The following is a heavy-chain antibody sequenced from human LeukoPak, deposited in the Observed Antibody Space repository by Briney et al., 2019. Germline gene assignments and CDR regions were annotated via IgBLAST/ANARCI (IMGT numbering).Heavy chain of an antibody. CDR3: ARDRGNFRDIVVVPAARGDNWFDP. J-gene: IGHJ5*02. Sequence: ASVKVSCKASGYAFTSYYMHWVRQAPGQGLEWMGIINPSGGSTSYAQKFQGRVTMTRDTSTSTVYMELSSLRSEGTAVYYCARDRGNFRDIVVVPAARGDNWFDPWGQGTLVTVSS. CDR1: GYAFTSYY. CDR2: INPSGGST. D-gene: IGHD2-2*01. V-gene: IGHV1-46*01.